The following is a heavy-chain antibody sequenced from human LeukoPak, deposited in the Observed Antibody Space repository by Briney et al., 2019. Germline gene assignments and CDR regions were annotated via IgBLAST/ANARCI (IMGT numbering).Heavy chain of an antibody. CDR3: ASGGFRNGYAMQGRWFDP. CDR2: IYYSGST. V-gene: IGHV4-59*01. J-gene: IGHJ5*02. D-gene: IGHD5-18*01. CDR1: GGSISSYY. Sequence: SETLSLTCTVSGGSISSYYWSWIRQPPGKGLEWIGYIYYSGSTNYNPSLKSRVTISVDTSKNQFSLKLSSVTAADTAVYYCASGGFRNGYAMQGRWFDPWGQGTLVTVSS.